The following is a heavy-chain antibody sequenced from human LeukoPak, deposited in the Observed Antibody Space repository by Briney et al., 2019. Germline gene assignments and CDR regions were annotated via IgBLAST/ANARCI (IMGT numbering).Heavy chain of an antibody. D-gene: IGHD3-3*01. Sequence: SVKVSCKASGGTFSSYAISWVRQAPGQGLEWMGRIIPIFGTANYAQKFRGRVTITTDESTSTAYMELSSLRSEDTAVYYCARDFTEWLSWFDPWGQGTLVTVSS. V-gene: IGHV1-69*05. CDR1: GGTFSSYA. CDR3: ARDFTEWLSWFDP. J-gene: IGHJ5*02. CDR2: IIPIFGTA.